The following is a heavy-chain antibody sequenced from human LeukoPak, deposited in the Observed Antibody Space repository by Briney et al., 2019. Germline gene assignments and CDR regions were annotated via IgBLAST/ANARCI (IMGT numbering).Heavy chain of an antibody. D-gene: IGHD1-26*01. CDR3: ALQASGGYINY. Sequence: PGGSLRLSCAASGFTFSDYYMSWVRQAPGKGLEWVSYISSSGSTRYYADSVKGRFTISRDNAKNSLYLQMNTLRAEDTAVFYCALQASGGYINYWGQGTLVTVSS. J-gene: IGHJ4*02. V-gene: IGHV3-11*04. CDR1: GFTFSDYY. CDR2: ISSSGSTR.